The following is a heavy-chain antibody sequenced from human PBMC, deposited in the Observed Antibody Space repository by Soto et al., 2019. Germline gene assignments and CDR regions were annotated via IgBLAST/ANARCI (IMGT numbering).Heavy chain of an antibody. CDR1: GYTFTGYY. D-gene: IGHD3-22*01. CDR3: ARGPAYYYDSSGYYLFDP. V-gene: IGHV1-2*04. CDR2: INPNSGGT. J-gene: IGHJ5*02. Sequence: GASVKVSCKASGYTFTGYYMHWVRQAPGQGLEWMGWINPNSGGTNYAQKFQGWVTMTRDTSISTAYMELSRLRSDDTAVYYCARGPAYYYDSSGYYLFDPWGQGTLVTVSS.